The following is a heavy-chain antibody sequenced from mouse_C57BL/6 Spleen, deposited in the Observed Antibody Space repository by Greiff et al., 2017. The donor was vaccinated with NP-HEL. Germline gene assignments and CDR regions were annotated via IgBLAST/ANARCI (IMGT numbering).Heavy chain of an antibody. V-gene: IGHV5-16*01. CDR2: INYDGSST. J-gene: IGHJ2*01. D-gene: IGHD2-5*01. Sequence: EVQLVESEGGLVQPGSSMKLSCTASGFTFTDYYMAWVRQVPEKGLEWVANINYDGSSTYYLDSLKSRFIISRDNAKNILYLQMSSLKSEDTATYYCAREGSNPYYFDYWGQGTTLTVSS. CDR3: AREGSNPYYFDY. CDR1: GFTFTDYY.